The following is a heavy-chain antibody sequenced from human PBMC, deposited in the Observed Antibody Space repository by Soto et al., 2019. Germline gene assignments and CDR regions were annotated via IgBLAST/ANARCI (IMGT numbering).Heavy chain of an antibody. J-gene: IGHJ4*02. Sequence: ASVKVSCKASGFTFTSSAVQWVRQARGQRLEWMGWINAGNGNTKYSQKFQGRVTITRDTSASTAYMELSSLRSEDTAVYYCARSIVVVTALDYWGQGTLVTVSS. CDR1: GFTFTSSA. CDR2: INAGNGNT. CDR3: ARSIVVVTALDY. D-gene: IGHD2-21*02. V-gene: IGHV1-3*01.